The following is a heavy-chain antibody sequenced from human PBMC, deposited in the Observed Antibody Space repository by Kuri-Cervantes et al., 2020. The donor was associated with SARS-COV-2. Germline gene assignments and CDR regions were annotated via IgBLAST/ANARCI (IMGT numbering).Heavy chain of an antibody. J-gene: IGHJ4*02. CDR1: GYSISSGYY. D-gene: IGHD6-6*01. Sequence: SQTLSLTCAVSGYSISSGYYWGWIRQPPGKGLEWIGSIYHSGSTYYNPSLKSRVTISVDTSKNQSSLKLSSVTAADTAVYYCASVYSSSSPDFDYWGQGTLVTVSS. CDR3: ASVYSSSSPDFDY. CDR2: IYHSGST. V-gene: IGHV4-38-2*01.